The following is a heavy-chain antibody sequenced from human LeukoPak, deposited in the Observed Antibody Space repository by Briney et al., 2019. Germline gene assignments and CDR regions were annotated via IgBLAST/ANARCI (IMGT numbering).Heavy chain of an antibody. CDR3: ARVRDRYFEALDY. CDR1: GFTFNNYV. D-gene: IGHD3-9*01. J-gene: IGHJ4*02. Sequence: GGSLRLSCAASGFTFNNYVISWVRQDPGKGLEWVSSISGDGGSTYYADSVKGRFTISRDNSKSTLYLQMNSLRAEDTAVYYCARVRDRYFEALDYWGQGTLVTVSS. V-gene: IGHV3-23*01. CDR2: ISGDGGST.